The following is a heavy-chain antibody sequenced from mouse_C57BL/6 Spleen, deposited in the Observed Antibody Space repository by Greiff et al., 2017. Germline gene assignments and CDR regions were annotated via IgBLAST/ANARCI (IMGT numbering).Heavy chain of an antibody. J-gene: IGHJ4*01. CDR1: GYTFTSYW. CDR2: IYPNSGGT. Sequence: QVQLQQPGAELVKPGASVKLSCKASGYTFTSYWMHWVQQSPGRGLAWIGRIYPNSGGTTYNEKFKSKATLTVDKPSSTAYMQLSSLTSEDSAVYYCARMIYYDYGEGYAMDYWGQGTSVTGSS. V-gene: IGHV1-72*01. CDR3: ARMIYYDYGEGYAMDY. D-gene: IGHD2-4*01.